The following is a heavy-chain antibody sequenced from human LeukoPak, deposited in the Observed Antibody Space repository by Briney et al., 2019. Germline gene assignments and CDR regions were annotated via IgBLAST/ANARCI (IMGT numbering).Heavy chain of an antibody. CDR3: ARAKLYYYDSSGYYSGFDY. V-gene: IGHV3-48*03. CDR1: GFTFSSYE. Sequence: PGGSLRLSCAASGFTFSSYEMNWVRQAPGKGLEWVSYISSGGNTIYYADSVKGRFTISRDNAKNSLYLQMNSLRAEDTAVYYCARAKLYYYDSSGYYSGFDYWGQGTLVTVSS. J-gene: IGHJ4*02. D-gene: IGHD3-22*01. CDR2: ISSGGNTI.